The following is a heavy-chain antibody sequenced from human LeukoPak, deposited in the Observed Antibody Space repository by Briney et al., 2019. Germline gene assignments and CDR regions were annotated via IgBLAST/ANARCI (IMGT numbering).Heavy chain of an antibody. CDR1: GFTVSSNY. J-gene: IGHJ6*02. V-gene: IGHV3-66*01. Sequence: GGSLRLSCAASGFTVSSNYMSWVRQAPGKGLEWVSVIYSGGSTYYADSVKGRFTISRDNSKNTLYLQMNSLRAEDTAVYYCARDPRTYYYYGMDVWGQGTTVTVSS. CDR2: IYSGGST. CDR3: ARDPRTYYYYGMDV.